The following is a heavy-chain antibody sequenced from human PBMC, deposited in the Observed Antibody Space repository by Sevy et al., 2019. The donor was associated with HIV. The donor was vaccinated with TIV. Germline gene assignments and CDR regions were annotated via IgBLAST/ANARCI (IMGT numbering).Heavy chain of an antibody. CDR3: ARAHQVPQRQYYYYFGMDV. V-gene: IGHV1-18*01. CDR2: INADTGET. Sequence: ASVKVSCKTSGYVFRNYGISWVRQAPGQGLEWMGWINADTGETDYVQKVQGRVTMTRDTSTNTAYMELRNLKFDDTAVYSCARAHQVPQRQYYYYFGMDVWGQGTTVTVSS. CDR1: GYVFRNYG. D-gene: IGHD2-2*01. J-gene: IGHJ6*02.